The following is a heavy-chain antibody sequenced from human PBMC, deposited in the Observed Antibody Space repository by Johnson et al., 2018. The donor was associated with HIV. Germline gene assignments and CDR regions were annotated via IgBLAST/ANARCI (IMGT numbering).Heavy chain of an antibody. CDR1: GFTFSNYG. Sequence: QELLVESGGGVVQPGGSLRLSCAASGFTFSNYGMHWVRQAPGKGLEWVAFIRYDGSNKYYADSMKGRFTISRDNSKNTLYLQMNSLRAEDTAVYYCAKDLPPMILVGGDAFDIWGQGTMVTVSS. D-gene: IGHD3-22*01. V-gene: IGHV3-30*02. CDR3: AKDLPPMILVGGDAFDI. CDR2: IRYDGSNK. J-gene: IGHJ3*02.